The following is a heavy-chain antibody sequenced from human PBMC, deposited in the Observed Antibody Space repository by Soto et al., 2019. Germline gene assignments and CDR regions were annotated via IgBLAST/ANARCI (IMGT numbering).Heavy chain of an antibody. Sequence: SETLSLTCAVSGGSISSGGYSWSWIRQPPGKGLEWIGEINHSGSSNYNPSLKSRVTISVDTSKNQFSLKLTSVTAADTAVYYCARDKITGLFDYWGQGTLVTVSS. CDR1: GGSISSGGYS. CDR2: INHSGSS. V-gene: IGHV4-30-2*01. J-gene: IGHJ4*02. D-gene: IGHD2-8*02. CDR3: ARDKITGLFDY.